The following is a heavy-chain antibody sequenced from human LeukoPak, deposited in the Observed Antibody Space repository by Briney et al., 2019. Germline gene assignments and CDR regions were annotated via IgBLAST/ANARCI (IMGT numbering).Heavy chain of an antibody. CDR3: AKLSGDYENFDY. J-gene: IGHJ4*02. Sequence: GGSLRLSCAASGFTFSSYAMHWVRQAPGKGLEWVAVISYDGSNKYYADSVKGRFTISRDNSKNTLYLQMNSLRAEDTAVYYCAKLSGDYENFDYWGQGTLVTVSS. CDR2: ISYDGSNK. D-gene: IGHD4-17*01. V-gene: IGHV3-30-3*02. CDR1: GFTFSSYA.